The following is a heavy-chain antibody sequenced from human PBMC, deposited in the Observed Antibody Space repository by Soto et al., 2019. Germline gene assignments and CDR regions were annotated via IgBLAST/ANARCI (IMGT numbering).Heavy chain of an antibody. J-gene: IGHJ5*02. Sequence: SETLSLTCAVSGGSISSGGYSWSWIRQPPGKGLEWIGYIYHSGSTYYNPSLKSRVTISVDRSKNQFSLKLSSVTAEDTAVYYCARVQSPWGQGTLVNVSS. D-gene: IGHD6-19*01. V-gene: IGHV4-30-2*01. CDR3: ARVQSP. CDR2: IYHSGST. CDR1: GGSISSGGYS.